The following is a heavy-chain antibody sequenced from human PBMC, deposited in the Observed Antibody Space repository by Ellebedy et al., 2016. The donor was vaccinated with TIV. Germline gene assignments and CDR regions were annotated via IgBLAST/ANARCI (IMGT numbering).Heavy chain of an antibody. V-gene: IGHV4-31*03. CDR2: IFYSGST. CDR1: GGSISSGSYY. CDR3: AREKARVERAMRNAFDI. Sequence: MPSETLSLTCTVSGGSISSGSYYWSWIRQHPGKGLEWIGYIFYSGSTYYSPSLQSRVAISVDTSKNQFSLKLSSVTAADTAVYYCAREKARVERAMRNAFDIWGQGTMVTVSS. J-gene: IGHJ3*02. D-gene: IGHD5-24*01.